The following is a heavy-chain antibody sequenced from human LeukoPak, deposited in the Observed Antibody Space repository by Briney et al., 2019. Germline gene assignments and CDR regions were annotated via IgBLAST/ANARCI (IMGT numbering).Heavy chain of an antibody. CDR2: IIPILDLT. CDR1: GGTLIRYP. V-gene: IGHV1-69*02. D-gene: IGHD3-22*01. CDR3: ASRYYDSSRYYQYYFDY. Sequence: SVTVSYKASGGTLIRYPVSWVRQAPGHGLELMGRIIPILDLTNYAQRFQGRVTITADTSTSTVYMELNSLRSEDTAVYYCASRYYDSSRYYQYYFDYWGQGTLVTVSS. J-gene: IGHJ4*02.